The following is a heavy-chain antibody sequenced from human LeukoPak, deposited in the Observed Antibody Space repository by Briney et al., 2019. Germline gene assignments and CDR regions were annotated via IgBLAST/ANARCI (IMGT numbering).Heavy chain of an antibody. D-gene: IGHD5-12*01. Sequence: SVKVSCKASGFTFTSSAMQWVRQARGQRLEWIGWIVVGSGNTNYAQKFQERVTITRDMSTSTACMELSSLRSEDTAVYYCAASYSGYDPRSGMDVWGQGTTVTVSS. J-gene: IGHJ6*02. CDR2: IVVGSGNT. V-gene: IGHV1-58*02. CDR1: GFTFTSSA. CDR3: AASYSGYDPRSGMDV.